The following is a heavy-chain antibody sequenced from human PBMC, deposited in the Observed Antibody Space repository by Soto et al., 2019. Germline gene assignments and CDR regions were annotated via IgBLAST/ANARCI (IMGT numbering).Heavy chain of an antibody. V-gene: IGHV1-18*01. D-gene: IGHD3-10*01. Sequence: ASVKVSCKASGYSFSFYGINWVQQAPGQGLEWMGWISAYNGNTNYGDFVEGRFTISRDNARNSLHLQMNSLRVEDTALYYCAKTRANLGPWGQGTPVTVSS. J-gene: IGHJ5*02. CDR1: GYSFSFYG. CDR3: AKTRANLGP. CDR2: ISAYNGNT.